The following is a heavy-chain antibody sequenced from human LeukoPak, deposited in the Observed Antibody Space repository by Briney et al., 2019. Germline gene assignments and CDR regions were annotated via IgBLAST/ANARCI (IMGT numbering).Heavy chain of an antibody. J-gene: IGHJ4*02. CDR2: IYNSGTT. Sequence: PSETLSLTCAVSGGSIRNSSFYWGWIRQPPGKGLEWIASIYNSGTTYYNPSIKSRITIFVDTSKNQVSLKLRSVTAADTAVYYCARHVRSSGYYREYWGQGTLVTVSS. V-gene: IGHV4-39*01. D-gene: IGHD3-22*01. CDR1: GGSIRNSSFY. CDR3: ARHVRSSGYYREY.